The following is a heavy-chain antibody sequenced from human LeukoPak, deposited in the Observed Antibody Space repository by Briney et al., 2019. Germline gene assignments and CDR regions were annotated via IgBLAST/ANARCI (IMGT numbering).Heavy chain of an antibody. D-gene: IGHD6-6*01. Sequence: SETLSLTCTVSGYSISSDYYWGWIRQPPGKGLEWIGSIYHSGTTYYNPSLKSRVTISVDTSKNQFSLKLSSVTAADTAVYYCARGRSSNFDYWGQGTLVTVSS. V-gene: IGHV4-38-2*02. CDR3: ARGRSSNFDY. CDR2: IYHSGTT. J-gene: IGHJ4*02. CDR1: GYSISSDYY.